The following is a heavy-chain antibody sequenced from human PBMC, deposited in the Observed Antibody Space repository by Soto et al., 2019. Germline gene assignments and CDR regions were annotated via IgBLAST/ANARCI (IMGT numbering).Heavy chain of an antibody. CDR1: GGTFSSYA. V-gene: IGHV1-69*13. D-gene: IGHD2-15*01. CDR2: IIPIFGTA. J-gene: IGHJ6*02. CDR3: ARLVVVDAREYYYYGMDV. Sequence: GASVKVSCKASGGTFSSYAISWVRQAPGQGLEWMGGIIPIFGTANYAQKFQGRVTITADESTSTAYMELSSLRSEDTAVYYCARLVVVDAREYYYYGMDVWGQGTTVTVSS.